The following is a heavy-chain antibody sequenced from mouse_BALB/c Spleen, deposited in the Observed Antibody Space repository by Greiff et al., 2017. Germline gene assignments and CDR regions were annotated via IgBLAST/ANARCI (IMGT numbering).Heavy chain of an antibody. CDR1: GFTFSSYG. Sequence: EVQRVESGGDLVKPGGSLKLSCAASGFTFSSYGMSWVRQTPDKRLEWVATISSGGSYTYYPDSVKGRFTISRDNAKNTLYLQMSSLKSEDTAMYYCARQSTMITTGYAMDYWGQGTSVTVSS. V-gene: IGHV5-6*01. D-gene: IGHD2-4*01. J-gene: IGHJ4*01. CDR3: ARQSTMITTGYAMDY. CDR2: ISSGGSYT.